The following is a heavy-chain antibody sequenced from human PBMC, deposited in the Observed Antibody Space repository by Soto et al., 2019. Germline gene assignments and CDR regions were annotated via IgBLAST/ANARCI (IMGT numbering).Heavy chain of an antibody. V-gene: IGHV6-1*01. Sequence: QTLSLTCVISGDSVSSNGACWNWIRQSPSRGLERLGRIYYRSTWYYDYAVSVQSRMAINPDTSRNQFSLQVSSVTPEATAVYYCARVHCSAGTCLDGLDVWGQGTTVTVSS. D-gene: IGHD2-15*01. CDR2: IYYRSTWYY. J-gene: IGHJ6*02. CDR1: GDSVSSNGAC. CDR3: ARVHCSAGTCLDGLDV.